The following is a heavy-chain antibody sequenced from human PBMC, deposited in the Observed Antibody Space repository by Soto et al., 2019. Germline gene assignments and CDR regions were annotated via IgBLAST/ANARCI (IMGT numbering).Heavy chain of an antibody. V-gene: IGHV4-59*01. CDR2: IYYLGST. CDR1: GGSMSDYF. CDR3: ARDGYDGSGSPYPAY. Sequence: PSETLSLTCSVSGGSMSDYFWSWIRQSPGKGLEWIGYIYYLGSTDYNPSLKSRVTISVDTSKRQFSLRLTSVTAADTAVYYCARDGYDGSGSPYPAYWGPGTQVTDSS. J-gene: IGHJ4*02. D-gene: IGHD3-10*01.